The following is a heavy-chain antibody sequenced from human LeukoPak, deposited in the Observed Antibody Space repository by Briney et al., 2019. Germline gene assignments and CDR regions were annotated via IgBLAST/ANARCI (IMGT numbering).Heavy chain of an antibody. D-gene: IGHD3-10*01. J-gene: IGHJ5*02. V-gene: IGHV3-30*02. CDR1: GFIFSGYG. CDR2: IRYDGSKK. CDR3: ASLYGSGKRWVDP. Sequence: GGSLRLSCAASGFIFSGYGIHWVRQVPGKGLEWVTFIRYDGSKKYSADSVKGRSTISRDNSKSMVYMQMNSLKTEDTAVYYCASLYGSGKRWVDPWGQGTLVTVSS.